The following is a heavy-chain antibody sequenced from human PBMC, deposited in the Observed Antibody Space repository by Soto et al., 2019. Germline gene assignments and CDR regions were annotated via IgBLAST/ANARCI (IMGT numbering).Heavy chain of an antibody. Sequence: GGSLRLSCTASGFTFGDCAMSWVRQAPGKGLEWVGFIRSKGSGGTSEYAASVKGRFTFSRDDSKSIAYLQMNSLKIEDTAVYYCTRDQPITPWGQGTMVTVSS. CDR3: TRDQPITP. CDR1: GFTFGDCA. CDR2: IRSKGSGGTS. J-gene: IGHJ3*01. D-gene: IGHD3-10*01. V-gene: IGHV3-49*04.